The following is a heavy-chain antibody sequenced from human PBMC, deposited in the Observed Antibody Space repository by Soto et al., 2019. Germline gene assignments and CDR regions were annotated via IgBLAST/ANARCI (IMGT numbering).Heavy chain of an antibody. CDR3: ARDDYGDYDAFDI. V-gene: IGHV3-33*01. J-gene: IGHJ3*02. CDR1: GFTFSSYG. Sequence: QVQLVESGGGVVQPGRSLRLSCAASGFTFSSYGMHWVRQAPGKGLEWVAVIWYDGSNKYYADSVKGRFTISRDNSKNTLYLQMNSLRADDTAVYYCARDDYGDYDAFDIWGQGTMVTVSS. D-gene: IGHD4-17*01. CDR2: IWYDGSNK.